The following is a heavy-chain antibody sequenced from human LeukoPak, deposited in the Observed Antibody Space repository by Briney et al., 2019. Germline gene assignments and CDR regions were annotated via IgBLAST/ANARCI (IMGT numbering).Heavy chain of an antibody. D-gene: IGHD4-17*01. CDR3: AKGGATVIDY. J-gene: IGHJ4*02. Sequence: GGSLRLSCAASGFTFSSYWMHWVRQAPGKGLVWVSRINSDGISTSYADSVKGRFTISRGNAKNTLYLQMNSLRADDTAVYYCAKGGATVIDYWGQGTLVTVSS. CDR2: INSDGIST. V-gene: IGHV3-74*01. CDR1: GFTFSSYW.